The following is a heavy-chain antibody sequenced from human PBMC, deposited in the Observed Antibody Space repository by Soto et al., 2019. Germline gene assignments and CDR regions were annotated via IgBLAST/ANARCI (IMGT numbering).Heavy chain of an antibody. CDR1: GFTFSNAW. J-gene: IGHJ3*02. V-gene: IGHV3-15*01. CDR3: TKDRFYYDFWSGYYTGAFDI. CDR2: IKSKTDGGTT. Sequence: EVQLVESGGGLVKPGGSLRLSCAASGFTFSNAWMSWVRQAPGKGLEWVGRIKSKTDGGTTDYAAPVKGRFTISRDDSKNTLYLQMNSLKTEDTAVYYCTKDRFYYDFWSGYYTGAFDIWGQGTMVTVSS. D-gene: IGHD3-3*01.